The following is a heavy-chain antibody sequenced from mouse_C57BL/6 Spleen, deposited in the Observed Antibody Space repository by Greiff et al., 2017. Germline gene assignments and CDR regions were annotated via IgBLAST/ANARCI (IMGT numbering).Heavy chain of an antibody. CDR1: GFTFSDYG. V-gene: IGHV5-17*01. J-gene: IGHJ4*01. CDR3: ARDNSMGY. Sequence: DVQLVESGGGLVKPGGSLTISCAASGFTFSDYGMHWVRQAPEKGLEWVAYISSGSSTIYYADTVKGRFTISSDKAKNTLFLQMTSLRSEDTAVYYCARDNSMGYWGQGTSVTVSS. CDR2: ISSGSSTI. D-gene: IGHD1-3*01.